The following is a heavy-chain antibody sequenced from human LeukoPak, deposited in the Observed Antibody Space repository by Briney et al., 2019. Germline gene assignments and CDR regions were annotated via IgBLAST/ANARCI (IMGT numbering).Heavy chain of an antibody. V-gene: IGHV3-15*01. D-gene: IGHD4-17*01. CDR2: IKSKRDGGTT. CDR3: TADVPNDDGDYVPIDY. Sequence: GGSLRLSCAVSGFTFSNAWMTWFGQAPGKGVEWVGRIKSKRDGGTTDYAAPGKGRFTFSRDDSENTLYLQMNSLKTEDTAVYYCTADVPNDDGDYVPIDYWGQGTLVTVSS. J-gene: IGHJ4*02. CDR1: GFTFSNAW.